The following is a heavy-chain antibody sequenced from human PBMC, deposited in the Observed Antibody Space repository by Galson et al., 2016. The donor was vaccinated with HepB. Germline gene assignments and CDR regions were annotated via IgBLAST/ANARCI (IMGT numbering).Heavy chain of an antibody. CDR3: TIVLSTASMSGWYDWGFDS. D-gene: IGHD6-19*01. CDR1: GFTFSNVW. CDR2: IKSKVDGGAA. V-gene: IGHV3-15*07. J-gene: IGHJ4*02. Sequence: SLRLSCAASGFTFSNVWMNWVRQAPGKGLEWVGRIKSKVDGGAADYAAPVKGRFTISGDDSKNTLYLQMTGLKTEDTAVYYCTIVLSTASMSGWYDWGFDSWGQGTLVTVSS.